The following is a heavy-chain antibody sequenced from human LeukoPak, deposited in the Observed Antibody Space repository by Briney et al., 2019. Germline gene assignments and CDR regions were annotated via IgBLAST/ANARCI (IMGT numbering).Heavy chain of an antibody. CDR2: ITWDGGGT. D-gene: IGHD3-22*01. CDR1: GFIFDDYT. V-gene: IGHV3-43*01. CDR3: AKGHTEYYYDTTGLDEGCDY. Sequence: PGGSVRLSCAASGFIFDDYTMHWVRQPPGKGLEWVSLITWDGGGTYYADSVKGRFTISRDNSKNSLYLQMNNLRTEDTALYYCAKGHTEYYYDTTGLDEGCDYWGQGTLVTVSS. J-gene: IGHJ4*02.